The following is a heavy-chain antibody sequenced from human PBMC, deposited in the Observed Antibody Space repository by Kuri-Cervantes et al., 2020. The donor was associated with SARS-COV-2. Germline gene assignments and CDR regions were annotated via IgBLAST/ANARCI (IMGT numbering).Heavy chain of an antibody. Sequence: SETLSLTCTVSGGSISSSSYYWGWIRQPPGKGLEWIGSIYYSGSTNYNPSLKSRVTISVDTSKNQFSLKLSSVTAADTAVYYCARDGRPPYYYYYMDVWGKGTTVTVSS. J-gene: IGHJ6*03. V-gene: IGHV4-39*07. D-gene: IGHD1-26*01. CDR2: IYYSGST. CDR3: ARDGRPPYYYYYMDV. CDR1: GGSISSSSYY.